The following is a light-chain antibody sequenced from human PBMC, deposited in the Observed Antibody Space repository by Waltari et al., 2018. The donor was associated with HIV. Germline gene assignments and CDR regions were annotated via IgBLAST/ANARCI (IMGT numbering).Light chain of an antibody. CDR2: KAS. J-gene: IGKJ1*01. Sequence: DIQMTQSPSTLSASVGDRVTLTCRARQSISTWLAWYQQKPGKAPKLLIYKASTLESGVPSRFSGSGSGTEFTLTISSLQPDDFATYYCQQYNRPWTFGQGTKVEIK. CDR3: QQYNRPWT. CDR1: QSISTW. V-gene: IGKV1-5*03.